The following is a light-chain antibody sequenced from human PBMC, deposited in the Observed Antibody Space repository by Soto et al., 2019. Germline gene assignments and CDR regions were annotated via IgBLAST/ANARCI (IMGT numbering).Light chain of an antibody. CDR1: GSDIGAYNY. V-gene: IGLV2-14*01. CDR2: GVY. CDR3: SSFTTTYFYV. J-gene: IGLJ1*01. Sequence: QFALTQPASVCGSPGQSITISCTGTGSDIGAYNYVSWYQQDPGKAPKLIIYGVYHRPSGVSTRFSASKSAYTASLTISGLQAEDEADYYCSSFTTTYFYVFGPGTKVTVL.